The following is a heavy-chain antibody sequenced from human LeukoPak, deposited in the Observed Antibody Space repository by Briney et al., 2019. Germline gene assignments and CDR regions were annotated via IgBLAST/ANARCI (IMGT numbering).Heavy chain of an antibody. V-gene: IGHV3-30*18. CDR2: ISYDGSNK. J-gene: IGHJ5*02. CDR3: AKDGRDYDFWSGSTPTLSWFDP. D-gene: IGHD3-3*01. CDR1: GFTFSSYG. Sequence: GGSLRLSCAASGFTFSSYGMHWVRQAPGKGLEWVAVISYDGSNKYYADSVKGRFTISRDNSKNTLYLQMNSLRAEDTAVYYCAKDGRDYDFWSGSTPTLSWFDPWGQGTLVTVSS.